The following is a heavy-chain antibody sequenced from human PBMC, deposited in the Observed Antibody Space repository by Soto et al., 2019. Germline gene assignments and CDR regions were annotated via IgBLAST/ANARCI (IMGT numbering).Heavy chain of an antibody. CDR2: IWYDGSNK. J-gene: IGHJ6*02. V-gene: IGHV3-33*01. CDR3: AGAVYGDYVRMNYYYGMDV. CDR1: GFTFSSYG. D-gene: IGHD4-17*01. Sequence: QVQLVESGGGVVQPGRSLRLSCAASGFTFSSYGMHWVRQAPGKGLEWVAVIWYDGSNKYYVDSVKGRFTISRDNSKNTLSLQMNSLRAEETALYYCAGAVYGDYVRMNYYYGMDVWGQGTTVTVSS.